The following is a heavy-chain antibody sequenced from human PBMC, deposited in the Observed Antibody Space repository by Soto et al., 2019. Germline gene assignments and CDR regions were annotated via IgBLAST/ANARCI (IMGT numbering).Heavy chain of an antibody. J-gene: IGHJ6*03. CDR2: INHSGST. D-gene: IGHD3-3*01. Sequence: QVQLQQWGAGLLKPSETLSLTCAVYGGSFSGYYWSWIRQPPGKGLEWIGEINHSGSTNYNPSLRSRVTISVDTSKNQFSLKLSSVTAADTAVYYCARYKDYDFWSGYFYDDYYMDVWGKGTTVTVSS. CDR3: ARYKDYDFWSGYFYDDYYMDV. CDR1: GGSFSGYY. V-gene: IGHV4-34*01.